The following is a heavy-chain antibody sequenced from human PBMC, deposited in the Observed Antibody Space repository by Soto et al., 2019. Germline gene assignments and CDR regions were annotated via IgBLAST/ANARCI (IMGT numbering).Heavy chain of an antibody. CDR2: IYYSGST. Sequence: PSETLSLTCSVSGDSISSGSYYWGWIRQPPGKGLEWIGTIYYSGSTYYNPSLKSRVTISVDTSKKEFSLKLSSVTAADTAVYYCARQTSMITVASYGRSNWFDPWGPGTLVTVSS. V-gene: IGHV4-39*01. CDR3: ARQTSMITVASYGRSNWFDP. CDR1: GDSISSGSYY. D-gene: IGHD3-16*01. J-gene: IGHJ5*02.